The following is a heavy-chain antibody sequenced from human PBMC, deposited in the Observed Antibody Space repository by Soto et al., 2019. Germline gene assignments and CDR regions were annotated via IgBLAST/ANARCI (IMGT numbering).Heavy chain of an antibody. CDR2: IWYDGSNK. Sequence: PGGSLRLSCAASGFTFSSYGMHWVRQAPGKGLEWVAVIWYDGSNKYYADSVKGRFTISRDNSKNTLYLQMNSLRAEDTAVYYCARAGSYDSSGYYSRYWGQGTPVTVSS. D-gene: IGHD3-22*01. CDR3: ARAGSYDSSGYYSRY. CDR1: GFTFSSYG. V-gene: IGHV3-33*01. J-gene: IGHJ4*02.